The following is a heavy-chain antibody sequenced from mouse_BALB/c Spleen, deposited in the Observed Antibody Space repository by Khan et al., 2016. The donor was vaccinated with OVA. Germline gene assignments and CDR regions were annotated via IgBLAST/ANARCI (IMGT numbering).Heavy chain of an antibody. CDR2: IYPGNSDT. CDR1: GYSFSSYL. D-gene: IGHD1-3*01. J-gene: IGHJ3*01. V-gene: IGHV1-5*01. CDR3: TSGGYSSFAY. Sequence: EVQLQESGTVLARPGASVKMSCKASGYSFSSYLIHWVKQRPGQGLEWIGGIYPGNSDTSYNQKFKEQAKLTASTSASTAYMVHSSLTNEDSAVYYCTSGGYSSFAYWGQGTLVTVSA.